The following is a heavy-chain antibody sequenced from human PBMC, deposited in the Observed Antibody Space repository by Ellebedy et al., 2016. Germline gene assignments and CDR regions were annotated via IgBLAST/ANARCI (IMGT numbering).Heavy chain of an antibody. V-gene: IGHV1-18*01. CDR2: ISAYNGNT. Sequence: ASVKVSXXASGYTFTSYGISWVRQAPGQGLEWMGWISAYNGNTNYAQKLQGRVTMTTDTSTSTAYMELSSLRSEDTAVYYCARADTGTRRHRFDYWGQGTLVTVSS. CDR1: GYTFTSYG. CDR3: ARADTGTRRHRFDY. J-gene: IGHJ4*02. D-gene: IGHD1-7*01.